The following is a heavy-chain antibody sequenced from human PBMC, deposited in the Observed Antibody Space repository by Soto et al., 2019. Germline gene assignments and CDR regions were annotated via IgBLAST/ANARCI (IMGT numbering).Heavy chain of an antibody. V-gene: IGHV1-3*01. Sequence: ASVKVSCKASGYTFTSYAMHWVRQAPGQRLEWMGWINAGNGNIKYSQTLQGRVTITRDMSTGTAYMEVRSLRSDDTAVYYCAAEVYSGGDCCHFDYWGQGSLVTVSS. J-gene: IGHJ4*02. CDR1: GYTFTSYA. D-gene: IGHD2-21*02. CDR3: AAEVYSGGDCCHFDY. CDR2: INAGNGNI.